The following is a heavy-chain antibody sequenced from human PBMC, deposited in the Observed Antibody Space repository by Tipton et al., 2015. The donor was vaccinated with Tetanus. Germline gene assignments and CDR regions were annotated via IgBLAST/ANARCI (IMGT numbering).Heavy chain of an antibody. J-gene: IGHJ4*02. CDR3: ARSFFRVGAFNYFDF. D-gene: IGHD1-26*01. CDR1: GYTFTDFY. Sequence: QLVQSGAEVKKPGASVKVSCKASGYTFTDFYTHWVRQAPGHGLEWMGWINPDSGVTVYAQQFQGRVTMTRETSISTAYMELSRLKSDDTAVYYCARSFFRVGAFNYFDFWGQGSLVTVSS. CDR2: INPDSGVT. V-gene: IGHV1-2*02.